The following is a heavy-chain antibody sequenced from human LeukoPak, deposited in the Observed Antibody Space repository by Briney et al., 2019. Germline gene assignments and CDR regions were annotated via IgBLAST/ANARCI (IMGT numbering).Heavy chain of an antibody. J-gene: IGHJ5*02. CDR3: ARDHGSGGGWFDP. V-gene: IGHV4-59*01. CDR1: GGSISSYY. D-gene: IGHD6-19*01. CDR2: IYYSGST. Sequence: PSETLSLTCTVSGGSISSYYWSWIRQPPGKGLEWIGYIYYSGSTNYNPSLKSRVTISVDTSKNQFSLKLSSVTAADTAVYYCARDHGSGGGWFDPWGQGTLVTVSS.